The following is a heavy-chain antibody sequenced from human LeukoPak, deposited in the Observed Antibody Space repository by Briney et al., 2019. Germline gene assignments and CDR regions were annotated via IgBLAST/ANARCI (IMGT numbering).Heavy chain of an antibody. D-gene: IGHD2-8*01. V-gene: IGHV1-2*02. CDR2: INPNSGGT. Sequence: GASVKVSCKASGYTFTGYYMHWVRQAPGQGLEWMGWINPNSGGTNYAQKFQGRVTMTRDTSINTAYMELSRLRSDDTAVYYCARSMMVYAIRGFDIWGQGTMVTVSS. CDR1: GYTFTGYY. CDR3: ARSMMVYAIRGFDI. J-gene: IGHJ3*02.